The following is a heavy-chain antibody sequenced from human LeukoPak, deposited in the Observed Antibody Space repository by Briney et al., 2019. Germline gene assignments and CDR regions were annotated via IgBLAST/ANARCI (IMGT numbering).Heavy chain of an antibody. Sequence: ASVKVSCKASGYTFTVYYMHWVRQAPGQGLEWMGRINPNSGGTNYAQKFQGRVTMTRDTSISTAYMELSRLRSDDTAVYYCARVSPSSGWNYGMDVRGQGTTVTVSS. CDR2: INPNSGGT. CDR1: GYTFTVYY. J-gene: IGHJ6*02. V-gene: IGHV1-2*06. D-gene: IGHD6-19*01. CDR3: ARVSPSSGWNYGMDV.